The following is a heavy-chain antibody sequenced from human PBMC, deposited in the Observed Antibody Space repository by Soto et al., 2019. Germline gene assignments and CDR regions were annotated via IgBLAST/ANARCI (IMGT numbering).Heavy chain of an antibody. CDR1: GFTFSSYS. J-gene: IGHJ6*02. D-gene: IGHD2-2*01. Sequence: EVQLVESGGGLVKPGGSLRLSCAASGFTFSSYSMNWVRQAPGKGLEWVSSISSSSSYIHYADSVKGRFTISRDNAKNSLYLQMNSLRSEDTAVYYCARDSRESAVVYYYGMDVWGQGTTVTVSS. V-gene: IGHV3-21*01. CDR3: ARDSRESAVVYYYGMDV. CDR2: ISSSSSYI.